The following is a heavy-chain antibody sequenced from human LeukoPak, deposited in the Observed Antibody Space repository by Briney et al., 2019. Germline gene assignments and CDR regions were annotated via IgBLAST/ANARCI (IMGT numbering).Heavy chain of an antibody. D-gene: IGHD6-19*01. J-gene: IGHJ4*02. CDR2: ISYDGSNK. Sequence: GGSLRLSCAASGFTFSSYGMHWVRQAPGKGLEWLAVISYDGSNKYYADSVKGRFTISRDDSKNTLYLQMNSLRAEDTAVYYCAKDRTLGQWLVPYFDYWGQGTLVTVSS. CDR3: AKDRTLGQWLVPYFDY. CDR1: GFTFSSYG. V-gene: IGHV3-30*18.